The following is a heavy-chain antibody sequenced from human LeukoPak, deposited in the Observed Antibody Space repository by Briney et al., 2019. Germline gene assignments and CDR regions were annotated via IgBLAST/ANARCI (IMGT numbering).Heavy chain of an antibody. J-gene: IGHJ4*02. CDR1: GFTFNNYN. Sequence: PGGSLRLSCAASGFTFNNYNMNWVRQAPGKGLEWVSSISRSSDYIYYADSVKGRFTISRDNAKNSLYLQMSSLRAEDTAVYYCARQKYYYDSSGYGAFDYWGQGTLVTVSS. V-gene: IGHV3-21*01. CDR3: ARQKYYYDSSGYGAFDY. D-gene: IGHD3-22*01. CDR2: ISRSSDYI.